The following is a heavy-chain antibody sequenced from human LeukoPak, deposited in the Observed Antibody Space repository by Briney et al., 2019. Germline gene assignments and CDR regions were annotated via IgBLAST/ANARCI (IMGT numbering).Heavy chain of an antibody. CDR1: GGSISSYY. D-gene: IGHD4-17*01. J-gene: IGHJ4*02. V-gene: IGHV4-59*01. Sequence: PSETLSLTCTASGGSISSYYWSWIRQPPGKGLEWIGHIDYSGSTNYNPSLKSRVTISVDTSKNQFSLKLSSVTAADTAVYYCARTHDYGDYTTTYFDYWGQGTLVTVSS. CDR3: ARTHDYGDYTTTYFDY. CDR2: IDYSGST.